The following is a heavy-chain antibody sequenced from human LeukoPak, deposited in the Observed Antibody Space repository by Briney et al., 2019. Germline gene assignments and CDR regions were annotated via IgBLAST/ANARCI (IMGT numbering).Heavy chain of an antibody. CDR1: GGSIGSGGYY. Sequence: SETLSLTCAVSGGSIGSGGYYWSWIRHQPGKGLEWIGYIYSSGTTDYNPSLKSRLAISVDTPKNQFSLKVTSVTAADTAVYYCARGRSAAGNFDYWGQGTLVTVSS. D-gene: IGHD6-13*01. CDR2: IYSSGTT. CDR3: ARGRSAAGNFDY. V-gene: IGHV4-31*11. J-gene: IGHJ4*02.